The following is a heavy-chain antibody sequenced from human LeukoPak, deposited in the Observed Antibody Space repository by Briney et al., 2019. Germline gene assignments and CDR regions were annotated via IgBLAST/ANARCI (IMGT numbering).Heavy chain of an antibody. CDR1: GFTFSSYG. J-gene: IGHJ6*02. V-gene: IGHV3-30*02. Sequence: PGGSLRLSCAASGFTFSSYGMHWVRQAPGKGLEWVALIWYDGSNKYYTDSVKGRLTISRDNSKNTLYLQMNSLRAEDTAVYYCARDEGYCSRTSCYGASKGMDDWGQGTAVIVSS. CDR3: ARDEGYCSRTSCYGASKGMDD. D-gene: IGHD2-2*01. CDR2: IWYDGSNK.